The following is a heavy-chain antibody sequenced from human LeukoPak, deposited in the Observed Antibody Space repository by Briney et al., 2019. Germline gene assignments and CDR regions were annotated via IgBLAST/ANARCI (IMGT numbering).Heavy chain of an antibody. D-gene: IGHD3-3*01. J-gene: IGHJ5*02. CDR1: GYTFTCYG. CDR3: ARDPYYDFWSGPQINWFDP. Sequence: ASVKVSCKASGYTFTCYGISWVRQAPGQGLEWMGWISAYNGNTNYAQKLQGRVTMTTDTSTSTAYMELRSLRSDDTAVYYCARDPYYDFWSGPQINWFDPWGQGTLVTVSS. CDR2: ISAYNGNT. V-gene: IGHV1-18*01.